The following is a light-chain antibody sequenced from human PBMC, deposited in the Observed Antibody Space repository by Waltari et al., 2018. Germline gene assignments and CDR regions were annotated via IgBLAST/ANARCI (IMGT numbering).Light chain of an antibody. Sequence: DIVMTQSPDSLAVSLGERATINCKSSQTVLYRDNNKNYLTWYQQKPGQPPKLLFSWAYIRESGVPDRLSASGSGTDFTLTISSLQAEDVAVYYCHQHYTSPWTFGQGTKVEIK. J-gene: IGKJ1*01. CDR3: HQHYTSPWT. CDR1: QTVLYRDNNKNY. CDR2: WAY. V-gene: IGKV4-1*01.